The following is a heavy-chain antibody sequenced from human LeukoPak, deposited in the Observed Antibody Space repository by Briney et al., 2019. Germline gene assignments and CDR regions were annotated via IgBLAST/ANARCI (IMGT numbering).Heavy chain of an antibody. J-gene: IGHJ3*02. CDR1: GFTFSSYS. CDR3: ARTRNYYDSSGYYLVGAFDI. D-gene: IGHD3-22*01. CDR2: ISSSSSYI. Sequence: GGSLRLSCAASGFTFSSYSMNWVRQAPGKGLEWVSSISSSSSYIYYADSVKGRFTISRDNAKNSLYLQMNSLRAEDTAVYYCARTRNYYDSSGYYLVGAFDIWGQGTMVTVSS. V-gene: IGHV3-21*01.